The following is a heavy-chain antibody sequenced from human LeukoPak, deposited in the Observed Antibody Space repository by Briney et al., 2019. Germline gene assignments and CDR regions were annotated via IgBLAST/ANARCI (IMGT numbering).Heavy chain of an antibody. CDR2: ISAYNGDT. CDR1: GYTFTSHS. J-gene: IGHJ4*02. CDR3: ARDPSNSSGWYDHFDY. Sequence: ASVKDSCKDAGYTFTSHSIIWVRQAPGQGLEWMGWISAYNGDTKYAQNFQGRVTMTTDASTTTAYMELRSLTSDDTAVYYCARDPSNSSGWYDHFDYSGQGT. D-gene: IGHD6-19*01. V-gene: IGHV1-18*01.